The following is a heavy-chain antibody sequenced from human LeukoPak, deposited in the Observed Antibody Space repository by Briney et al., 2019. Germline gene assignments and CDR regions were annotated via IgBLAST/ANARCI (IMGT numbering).Heavy chain of an antibody. D-gene: IGHD1-26*01. CDR1: GYTFTSYY. CDR2: INPSGGST. V-gene: IGHV1-46*01. CDR3: AREGLIVGVGSTAFDI. J-gene: IGHJ3*02. Sequence: EASVKVSCKASGYTFTSYYMHWVRQAPGQGLEWMGIINPSGGSTSYAQKFQGRVTMTRDTSTSTVYMELSSLRSEDTAVYYCAREGLIVGVGSTAFDIWGQGTMVTVSS.